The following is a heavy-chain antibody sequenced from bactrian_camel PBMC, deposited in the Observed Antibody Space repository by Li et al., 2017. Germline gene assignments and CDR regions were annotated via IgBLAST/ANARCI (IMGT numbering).Heavy chain of an antibody. J-gene: IGHJ4*01. D-gene: IGHD7*01. CDR1: GDTIGRYC. Sequence: VQLVESGGGSVQAGGSLRLSCVASGDTIGRYCMGWFRQIPDKEREGVAGIENDVSTDYADSVKGRFTISQDSAKNILYLQMNSLKPEDTAMYYCMADPSVFPVSQLSVMRMDYRGQGTQVTVS. V-gene: IGHV3S55*01. CDR3: MADPSVFPVSQLSVMRMDY. CDR2: IENDVST.